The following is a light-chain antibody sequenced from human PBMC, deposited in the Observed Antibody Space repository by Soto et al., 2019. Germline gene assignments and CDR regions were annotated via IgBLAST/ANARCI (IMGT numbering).Light chain of an antibody. J-gene: IGKJ2*01. Sequence: DIQMTQSPSTLSAAVGDRVNITCRASQSFGGRLAWYQQKPGKAPKLLIYDASSLEGGVPSRFSGSGSGTEFTLTISSLQPDDFATYYCQQYSNYPVTFGQGTKLEIK. CDR3: QQYSNYPVT. CDR1: QSFGGR. CDR2: DAS. V-gene: IGKV1-5*01.